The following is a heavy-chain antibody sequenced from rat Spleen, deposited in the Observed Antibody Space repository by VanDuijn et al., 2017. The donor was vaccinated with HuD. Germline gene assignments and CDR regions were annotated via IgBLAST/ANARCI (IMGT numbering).Heavy chain of an antibody. Sequence: EVQLQESGPGLVKPSQSLSLTCSVTGYSITSNYWGWIRKFPGNKMEWMGYISYSGSTSYNPSLKSRISITKDTSKNQFFLQLNSVTTEDTATYYCARYGAYGGYSEDYVMDAWGQGASVTVSS. D-gene: IGHD1-11*01. CDR2: ISYSGST. CDR3: ARYGAYGGYSEDYVMDA. V-gene: IGHV3-1*01. J-gene: IGHJ4*01. CDR1: GYSITSNY.